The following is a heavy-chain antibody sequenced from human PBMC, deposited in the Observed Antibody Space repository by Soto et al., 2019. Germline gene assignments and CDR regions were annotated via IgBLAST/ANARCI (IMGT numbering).Heavy chain of an antibody. CDR2: SIPFIGII. CDR1: GGTFSTYT. J-gene: IGHJ5*02. CDR3: AGDPYSHVNDSQAASYP. Sequence: QVQLVQSGAEVKKPGSSVKVSCKASGGTFSTYTITGVRQAPGQGLEWMGRSIPFIGIINYAQKFQGRVTLSEDIFTGTAYMELTGLRSDDTAVAYCAGDPYSHVNDSQAASYPWGQGTLVPVYS. V-gene: IGHV1-69*08. D-gene: IGHD2-15*01.